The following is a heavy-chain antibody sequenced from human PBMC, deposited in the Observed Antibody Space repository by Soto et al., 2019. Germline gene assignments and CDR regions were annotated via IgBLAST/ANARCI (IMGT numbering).Heavy chain of an antibody. Sequence: EVQLLESGGGLVQPGGSLRLSCAASGFTFSSYAMSWVRQAPGKGLEWVSAISGSGGSTYYADSVNGRFTISRDNSKNTLYLQMNSLRAEDTAVYYCARGLFSAARFDYWGQGPLVTVSS. CDR2: ISGSGGST. V-gene: IGHV3-23*01. J-gene: IGHJ4*02. D-gene: IGHD6-13*01. CDR3: ARGLFSAARFDY. CDR1: GFTFSSYA.